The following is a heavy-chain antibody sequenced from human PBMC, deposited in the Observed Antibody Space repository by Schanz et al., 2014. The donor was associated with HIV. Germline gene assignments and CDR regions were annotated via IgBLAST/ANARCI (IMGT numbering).Heavy chain of an antibody. CDR3: ARSSSGSGTWPPRY. V-gene: IGHV3-9*01. CDR1: GFTFHDYA. CDR2: INWNSGNI. D-gene: IGHD6-6*01. J-gene: IGHJ4*02. Sequence: EVLLVESGGGLVRPGGSLRLSCAASGFTFHDYAMHWLRQAPGQGLEWVSGINWNSGNIGYADSVKGRFTISRDNAKNSLYLQMNSLRAEDTALYHCARSSSGSGTWPPRYWGQGTLVIVSS.